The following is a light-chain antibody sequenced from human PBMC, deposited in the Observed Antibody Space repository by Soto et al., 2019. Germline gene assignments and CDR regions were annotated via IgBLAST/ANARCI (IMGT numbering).Light chain of an antibody. CDR2: DVT. Sequence: QSVLTQPPSASGSPGQSVAISCTGTSIVFGGYNYVSLYQQFPGKSPKLMIYDVTKRPSGVPDRFSGSMSGNTASLTVSGLQAEDEADYYCSSYAGTHVVFGTGTKVTVL. J-gene: IGLJ1*01. CDR3: SSYAGTHVV. V-gene: IGLV2-8*01. CDR1: SIVFGGYNY.